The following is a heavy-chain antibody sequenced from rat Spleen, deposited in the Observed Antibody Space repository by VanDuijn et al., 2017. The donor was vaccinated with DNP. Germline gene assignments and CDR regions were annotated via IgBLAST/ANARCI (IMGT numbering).Heavy chain of an antibody. CDR2: ISTGRGTT. D-gene: IGHD1-7*01. Sequence: YYMAWVRQAQSTGLEWVASISTGRGTTYYRDSVTGRLTISRDNTKNTLYLQVDSLTPEDTATYYCARLILRVWGAMDAWGQGTSVTVSS. CDR1: YY. J-gene: IGHJ4*01. V-gene: IGHV5-25*01. CDR3: ARLILRVWGAMDA.